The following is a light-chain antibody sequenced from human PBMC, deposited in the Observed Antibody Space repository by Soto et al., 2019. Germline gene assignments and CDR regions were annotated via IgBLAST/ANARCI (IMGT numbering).Light chain of an antibody. CDR2: AAS. CDR1: QSVSSNY. CDR3: QQYGSSPYT. Sequence: DMVLTQSPGTLSLSPGERATLSCRATQSVSSNYLAWYQHKPGQAPRLLIYAASTRATGIPDRFSGSGSGTDFALTISRLEPEDFALYYCQQYGSSPYTFGQGTKLEIK. J-gene: IGKJ2*01. V-gene: IGKV3-20*01.